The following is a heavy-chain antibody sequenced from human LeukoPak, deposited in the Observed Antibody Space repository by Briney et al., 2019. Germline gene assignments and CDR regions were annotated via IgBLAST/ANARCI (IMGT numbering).Heavy chain of an antibody. CDR3: AEDPDYGSGNMGV. J-gene: IGHJ6*03. D-gene: IGHD3-10*01. V-gene: IGHV3-30*02. CDR1: GFTFRSYG. CDR2: IRYDGSNK. Sequence: GGSLRLSCAASGFTFRSYGIHWVRQAPGKGLEWVAFIRYDGSNKYYADSVKGRFTISRDNSKNTLYVQMNSLRDEDTAVYYCAEDPDYGSGNMGVWGKGTTVTISS.